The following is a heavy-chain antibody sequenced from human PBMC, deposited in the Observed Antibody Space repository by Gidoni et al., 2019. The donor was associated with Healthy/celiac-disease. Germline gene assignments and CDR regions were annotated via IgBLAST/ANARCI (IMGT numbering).Heavy chain of an antibody. CDR3: AREKSYYYYYYYMDV. V-gene: IGHV4-34*01. Sequence: QVQLQQWGAGLLKPSETLSLTCAVSGGSFSGYYWSWIRQPPGKGLEWIGEINHSGSTNYNPSLKSRVTISVDTSKNQFSLKLSSVTAADTAVYYCAREKSYYYYYYYMDVWGKGTTVTVSS. J-gene: IGHJ6*03. CDR2: INHSGST. CDR1: GGSFSGYY.